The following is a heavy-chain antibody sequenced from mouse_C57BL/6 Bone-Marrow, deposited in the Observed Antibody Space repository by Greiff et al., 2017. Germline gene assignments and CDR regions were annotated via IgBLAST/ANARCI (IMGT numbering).Heavy chain of an antibody. CDR2: ISNLAYSI. CDR1: GFTFSDYG. D-gene: IGHD2-3*01. V-gene: IGHV5-15*04. Sequence: EVQLVESGGGLVQPGGSLKLSCAASGFTFSDYGMAWVRQAPRKGPEWVAFISNLAYSIYYADNVTGRFTISRENAKNTLYLEMSSLRSEDTAMYYCAIQRGLGTTIYFDYWGQGTTLTVSS. CDR3: AIQRGLGTTIYFDY. J-gene: IGHJ2*01.